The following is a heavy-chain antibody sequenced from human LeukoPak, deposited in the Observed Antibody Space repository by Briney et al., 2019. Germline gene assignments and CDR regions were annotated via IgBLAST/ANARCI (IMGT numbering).Heavy chain of an antibody. CDR3: ARDRAAVTTPPFDY. D-gene: IGHD4-17*01. J-gene: IGHJ4*02. V-gene: IGHV3-21*01. Sequence: GGSLRLSCAASGFTFSSYSMNWVRQAPGKGLEWVSSISSSSSYIYYADSVKGRFTISRDNAKNSLYLQMNSLRAEDTAVYYCARDRAAVTTPPFDYWGQGTLVTVSS. CDR2: ISSSSSYI. CDR1: GFTFSSYS.